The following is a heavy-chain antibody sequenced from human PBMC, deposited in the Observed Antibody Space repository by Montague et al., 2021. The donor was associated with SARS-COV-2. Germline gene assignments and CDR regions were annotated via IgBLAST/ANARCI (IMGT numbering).Heavy chain of an antibody. Sequence: SETLSLTCAVYGGSFSGYYWSWFRQPPGKGLEWIGEVNDSGGTNXSPSLESRVTISVDTSKNQFSLKLSSVTAADRALYICARGYSTSWKQKIRENKQISLATRWRYNYYLDVWGLGTSVTVSS. J-gene: IGHJ6*02. V-gene: IGHV4-34*01. D-gene: IGHD5-24*01. CDR3: ARGYSTSWKQKIRENKQISLATRWRYNYYLDV. CDR1: GGSFSGYY. CDR2: VNDSGGT.